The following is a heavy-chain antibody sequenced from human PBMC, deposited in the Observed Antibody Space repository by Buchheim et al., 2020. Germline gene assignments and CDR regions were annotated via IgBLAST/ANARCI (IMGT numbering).Heavy chain of an antibody. Sequence: QVQLQQWGAGLLKPSETLSLTCAVYGGSFSDYSWSWIRQPPGKGLEWIGEINHSGSTNFNPSLKSRVTMSVDTSKNQFSLKLSSVTAADTAVYYCARDSERATVYWGQGNL. CDR1: GGSFSDYS. V-gene: IGHV4-34*01. J-gene: IGHJ4*02. CDR2: INHSGST. D-gene: IGHD1-26*01. CDR3: ARDSERATVY.